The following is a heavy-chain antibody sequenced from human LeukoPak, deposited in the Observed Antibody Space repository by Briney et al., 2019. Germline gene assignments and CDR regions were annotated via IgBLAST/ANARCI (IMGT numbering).Heavy chain of an antibody. CDR2: INGGGDAT. D-gene: IGHD2-2*01. Sequence: PGGSLRLSCAVSGFTFSSYAMSWVRQAPGKGLEWVSAINGGGDATEYADSVKGRFTISRDNSKKTLYLQMNSLRPEDTAVYYCARCTASCYANAFDVWGQGTLLTVSS. CDR1: GFTFSSYA. J-gene: IGHJ3*01. CDR3: ARCTASCYANAFDV. V-gene: IGHV3-23*01.